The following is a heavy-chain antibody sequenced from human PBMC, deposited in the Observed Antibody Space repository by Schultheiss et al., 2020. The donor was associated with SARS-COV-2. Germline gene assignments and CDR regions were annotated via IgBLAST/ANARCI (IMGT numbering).Heavy chain of an antibody. CDR2: ISWNSGSI. Sequence: GGSLRLSCAASGFTFDDYAMHWVRQAPGKGLEWVSGISWNSGSIGYADSVKGRFTISRDNAKNSLYLQMNSLRAEDTALYYCAKDIALTIAAAGRGYYYYYMDVWGKGTTVTVSS. J-gene: IGHJ6*03. CDR3: AKDIALTIAAAGRGYYYYYMDV. V-gene: IGHV3-9*01. D-gene: IGHD6-13*01. CDR1: GFTFDDYA.